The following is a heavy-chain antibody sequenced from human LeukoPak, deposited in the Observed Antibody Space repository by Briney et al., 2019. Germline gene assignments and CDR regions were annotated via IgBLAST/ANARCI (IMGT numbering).Heavy chain of an antibody. CDR1: GFTFNSYW. CDR3: ARDGYGTGSHDY. V-gene: IGHV3-7*04. D-gene: IGHD3-10*01. J-gene: IGHJ4*02. CDR2: IKEDGSHQ. Sequence: PGGSLRLSCAASGFTFNSYWLSWDRQAPGKGLEWVANIKEDGSHQHYVDSVKGRFTISRDNAKNSLYVQMNSLRAEDTAVYYCARDGYGTGSHDYWGQGTLVTVSS.